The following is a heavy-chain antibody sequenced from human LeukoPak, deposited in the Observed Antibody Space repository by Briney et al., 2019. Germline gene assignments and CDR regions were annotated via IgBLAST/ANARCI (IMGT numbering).Heavy chain of an antibody. V-gene: IGHV1-46*01. CDR3: ARDPGYCSGGSCYYFDY. J-gene: IGHJ4*02. Sequence: ASVKVSCKASGYTFTSYYMHWVRQAPGQGLEWMGIINPSGGSTSYAQKFQGRVTMTRDTSTSTVYMELSSLRSEDTAVYYCARDPGYCSGGSCYYFDYWGRGTLVTVSS. CDR1: GYTFTSYY. D-gene: IGHD2-15*01. CDR2: INPSGGST.